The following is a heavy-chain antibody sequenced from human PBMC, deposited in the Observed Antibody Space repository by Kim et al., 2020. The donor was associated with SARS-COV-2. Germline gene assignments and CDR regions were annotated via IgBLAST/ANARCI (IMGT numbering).Heavy chain of an antibody. CDR2: IYPDDSDT. V-gene: IGHV5-51*01. Sequence: GESLKISCKGFGYKFTDYWIGWVRQMPGKCLEWMGMIYPDDSDTRYSPSFQGQVTISADKSISTAYLQWSSLKASDTAMYYCARFSGIRFSIWWFDPWGQGTLVTVSS. J-gene: IGHJ5*02. D-gene: IGHD5-12*01. CDR3: ARFSGIRFSIWWFDP. CDR1: GYKFTDYW.